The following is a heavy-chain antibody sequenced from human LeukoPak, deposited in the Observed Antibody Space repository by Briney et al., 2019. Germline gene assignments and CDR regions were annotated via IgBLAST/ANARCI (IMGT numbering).Heavy chain of an antibody. J-gene: IGHJ6*03. CDR3: ARGRGCSSTSCYLLVYYYYYMDV. D-gene: IGHD2-2*01. V-gene: IGHV1-8*01. CDR2: MNPNSGNT. Sequence: GASVKVSCKASGYTFTSYDINWVRQATGQGLEWMGWMNPNSGNTGYAQKFQGRVTMTRNTSISTAYMELSSLRSEDTAVYYCARGRGCSSTSCYLLVYYYYYMDVWGKGTTVTVSS. CDR1: GYTFTSYD.